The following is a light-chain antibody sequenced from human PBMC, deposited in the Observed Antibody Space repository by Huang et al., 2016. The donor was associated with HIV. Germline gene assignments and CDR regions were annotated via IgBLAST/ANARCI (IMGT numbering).Light chain of an antibody. Sequence: DIQMTQSPSSLSASIGDRVTITCRASQGINTYLAWFQQKPGKAPKFLIYEASTLESGFPSRFSASGSGTDFTLTISSLQPEDVATFYCQQYYTSPWTFGQGTRVEIK. CDR3: QQYYTSPWT. CDR1: QGINTY. J-gene: IGKJ1*01. V-gene: IGKV1-16*01. CDR2: EAS.